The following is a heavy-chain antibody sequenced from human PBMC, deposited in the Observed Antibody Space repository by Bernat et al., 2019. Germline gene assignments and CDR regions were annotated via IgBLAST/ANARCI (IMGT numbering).Heavy chain of an antibody. D-gene: IGHD3-3*01. Sequence: EVQLVESGGGLVQPGGSLRLSCAASGFTFSTYEMNWVRQAPGKGLEWVSYITSSGDTIYYADSVKGRFTISRDNAKSSLSLQMNSLRADDMAVYYCARDNDFWSGPDYMDVWGKGTTVTVSS. J-gene: IGHJ6*03. CDR3: ARDNDFWSGPDYMDV. V-gene: IGHV3-48*03. CDR2: ITSSGDTI. CDR1: GFTFSTYE.